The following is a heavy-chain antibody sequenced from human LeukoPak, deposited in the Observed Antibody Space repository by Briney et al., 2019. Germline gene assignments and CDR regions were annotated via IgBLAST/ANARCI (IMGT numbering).Heavy chain of an antibody. V-gene: IGHV4-34*01. CDR3: ARASGYGFYYYYYMDV. J-gene: IGHJ6*03. D-gene: IGHD5-12*01. Sequence: KPSETLSLTCAVYGGSFSGYYWSWIRQPPGKGLEWIGEINHSGSTNYNPSLKSRVTISVDTSKNQFSLKLSSVTAADTAVYYCARASGYGFYYYYYMDVWGKGTTVTVSS. CDR1: GGSFSGYY. CDR2: INHSGST.